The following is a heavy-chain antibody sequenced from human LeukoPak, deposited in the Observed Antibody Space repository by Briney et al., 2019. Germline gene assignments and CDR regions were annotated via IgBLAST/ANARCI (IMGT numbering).Heavy chain of an antibody. D-gene: IGHD3-10*01. CDR3: ASGYGSGAGRFDY. CDR1: GYTFTSYY. J-gene: IGHJ4*02. V-gene: IGHV1-46*01. CDR2: INPSGGFT. Sequence: ASVKVSCKASGYTFTSYYLHWVRQAPGQGLAWVGTINPSGGFTSYAQRFQGRVTMTRDTSTSTVYMELRSLTSEDTAVYYCASGYGSGAGRFDYWGQGTLVTVSS.